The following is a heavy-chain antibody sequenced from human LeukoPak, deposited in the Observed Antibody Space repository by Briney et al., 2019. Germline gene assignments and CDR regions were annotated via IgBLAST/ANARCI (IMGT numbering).Heavy chain of an antibody. D-gene: IGHD6-13*01. Sequence: GGSLRLSCAASGFTFSSYAMSWVRQAPGKGLEWVAVISYDGSNKYYADSVKGRFTISRDNSKNTLYLQMNSLRAEDTAVYYCAGSHSYSLYNYWGQGTLVTVSS. CDR1: GFTFSSYA. J-gene: IGHJ4*02. CDR2: ISYDGSNK. CDR3: AGSHSYSLYNY. V-gene: IGHV3-30-3*01.